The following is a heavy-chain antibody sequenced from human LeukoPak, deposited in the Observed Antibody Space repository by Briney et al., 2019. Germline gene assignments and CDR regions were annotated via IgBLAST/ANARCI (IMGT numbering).Heavy chain of an antibody. CDR1: GYTFTKYL. J-gene: IGHJ5*02. CDR3: ARPSYCVADNCGYWLDP. Sequence: ASVKVSCKASGYTFTKYLIHWVRQAPGQGLEWMGTINPQGDITNYAQRFQGRITLTEDTSTSTVYMELSSLTSEDTAVYYCARPSYCVADNCGYWLDPWGPGTLVTVSS. V-gene: IGHV1-46*01. CDR2: INPQGDIT. D-gene: IGHD2-21*01.